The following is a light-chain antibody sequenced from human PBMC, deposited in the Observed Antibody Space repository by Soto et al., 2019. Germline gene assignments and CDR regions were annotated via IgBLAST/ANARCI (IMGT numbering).Light chain of an antibody. CDR2: GAS. CDR1: QSVSSSY. CDR3: QQYGSSPPIT. J-gene: IGKJ5*01. V-gene: IGKV3-20*01. Sequence: EIVLTQSPGTLSLSPGERATLSCRASQSVSSSYLAWYQQKPGQAPRLLIYGASSRATGIPDRVSGSGSGTDFTLPISRLEPEDFAVYYCQQYGSSPPITFGQGTRLEIK.